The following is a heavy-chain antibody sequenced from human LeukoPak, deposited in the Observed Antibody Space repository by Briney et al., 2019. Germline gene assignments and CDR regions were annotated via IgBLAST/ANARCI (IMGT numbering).Heavy chain of an antibody. Sequence: PSETLSLTCAVSGGSISSGGYSWSWIRQPPGKGLEWIGYIYHSGSTYYNPSLKGRVTISVDRSKNQFSLKLSSVTAADTAVYYCARGGGDYGDYEIDYWGQGTLVTVSS. CDR2: IYHSGST. CDR1: GGSISSGGYS. D-gene: IGHD4-17*01. J-gene: IGHJ4*02. V-gene: IGHV4-30-2*01. CDR3: ARGGGDYGDYEIDY.